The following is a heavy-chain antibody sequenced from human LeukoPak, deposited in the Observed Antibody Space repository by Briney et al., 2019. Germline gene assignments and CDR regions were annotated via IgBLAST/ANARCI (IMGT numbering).Heavy chain of an antibody. J-gene: IGHJ6*02. D-gene: IGHD6-13*01. Sequence: GGSLRLSCAASGFSFSSYAMSWVRQAPGKGLEWVSSISGSGGSTYYADSVKGRFTISRDKSKNTLYLQMNSLRAEDTAVYYCARLWGAAGTLNYGMDVWGQGTMVTVSS. CDR2: ISGSGGST. V-gene: IGHV3-23*01. CDR3: ARLWGAAGTLNYGMDV. CDR1: GFSFSSYA.